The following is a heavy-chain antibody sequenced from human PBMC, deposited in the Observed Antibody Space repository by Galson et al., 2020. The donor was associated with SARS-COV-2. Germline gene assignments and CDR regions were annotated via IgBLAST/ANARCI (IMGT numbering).Heavy chain of an antibody. V-gene: IGHV3-23*01. Sequence: GGSLRLSCVGFGFTFRRYAMSWVRQAPGKGLEWVSSISASGTITYHADSVKGRFTISRDNSRNTLYLQMNSLRGEDTALYYCAKDQGNDYGDQLDYWGQGTLVSVSS. D-gene: IGHD4-17*01. CDR3: AKDQGNDYGDQLDY. CDR2: ISASGTIT. J-gene: IGHJ4*02. CDR1: GFTFRRYA.